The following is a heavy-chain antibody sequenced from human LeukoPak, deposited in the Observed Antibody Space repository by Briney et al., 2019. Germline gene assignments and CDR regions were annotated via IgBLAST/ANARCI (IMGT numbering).Heavy chain of an antibody. V-gene: IGHV3-30*04. Sequence: PGGSLRLSCAASGFTFSSYAMHWVRQAPGKGLEWVAVISYDGSNKYYADSVKGRFTISGDNSKNTLYLQMNSLRAEDTAVYYCARVVTKAAGNDYWGQGTLVTVSS. CDR3: ARVVTKAAGNDY. CDR1: GFTFSSYA. CDR2: ISYDGSNK. J-gene: IGHJ4*02. D-gene: IGHD6-13*01.